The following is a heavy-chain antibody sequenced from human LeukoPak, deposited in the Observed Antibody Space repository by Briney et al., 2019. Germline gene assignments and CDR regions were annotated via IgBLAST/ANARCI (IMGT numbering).Heavy chain of an antibody. Sequence: GGSLRLSCAASGFTFSSYWMSWVRQAPGKGLEWVANIDQEGSGKYYVDSVEGRFTISRDNAKNSLYLQMNSLRAEDTAVYYCARDPKWLDYWGQGTLVTVSS. D-gene: IGHD5-12*01. CDR3: ARDPKWLDY. V-gene: IGHV3-7*01. CDR1: GFTFSSYW. J-gene: IGHJ4*02. CDR2: IDQEGSGK.